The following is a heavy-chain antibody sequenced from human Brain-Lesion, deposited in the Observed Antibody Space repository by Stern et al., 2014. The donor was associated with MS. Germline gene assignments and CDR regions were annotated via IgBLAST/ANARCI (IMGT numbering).Heavy chain of an antibody. CDR2: IYYRGST. Sequence: QVQLQESGPGLVKPSETLSLTCTVSGGSISSSSYYWGWIRQPPGKGLEWIGSIYYRGSTYYNPSLKSRVTISMDTSKTQFPRGLSSVTAADTAVYFCAKLWLGELPESPFDYWGQGTLVTVSS. V-gene: IGHV4-39*01. J-gene: IGHJ4*02. CDR3: AKLWLGELPESPFDY. D-gene: IGHD3-10*01. CDR1: GGSISSSSYY.